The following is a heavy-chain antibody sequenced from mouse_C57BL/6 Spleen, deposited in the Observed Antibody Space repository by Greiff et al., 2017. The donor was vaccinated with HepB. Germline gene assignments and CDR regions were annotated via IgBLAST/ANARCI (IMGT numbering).Heavy chain of an antibody. V-gene: IGHV1-53*01. CDR3: ARRGGSGFAPDY. D-gene: IGHD3-2*02. CDR2: INPSNGGT. Sequence: QVQLQQPGTELVKPGASVKLYCKAIGYTFTSYWMHWVKQRLGQGLEWIGNINPSNGGTNYNEKLKSKATLTVEKSSSTAYMQLSSLTSEDSAVYYCARRGGSGFAPDYWGQGTTLTVSS. J-gene: IGHJ2*01. CDR1: GYTFTSYW.